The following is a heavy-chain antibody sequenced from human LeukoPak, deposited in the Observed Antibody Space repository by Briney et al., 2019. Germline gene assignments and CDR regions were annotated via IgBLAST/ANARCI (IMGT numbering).Heavy chain of an antibody. CDR3: ARVWYYDSSGYLDY. Sequence: GGSLRLSCAASGFTFSSYAMHWVRQAPGKGLEYVSAISSNGGSTYYANSVKGRFTISRDNSKNTLYLQMGSLRAEDMAVYYCARVWYYDSSGYLDYWGQGTLVTVSS. V-gene: IGHV3-64*01. D-gene: IGHD3-22*01. J-gene: IGHJ4*02. CDR2: ISSNGGST. CDR1: GFTFSSYA.